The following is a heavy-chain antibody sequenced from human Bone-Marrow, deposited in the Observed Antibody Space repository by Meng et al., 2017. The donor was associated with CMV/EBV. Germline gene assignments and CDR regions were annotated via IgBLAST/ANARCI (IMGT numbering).Heavy chain of an antibody. CDR3: ARDLKDIVVVPAAIIPPSDYYYGMDV. D-gene: IGHD2-2*02. Sequence: GGSLRLSCAASGFTFSSYWMYWVRHAPGKGLVWVSRINSDGSSTSYADSVKGRFTISRDNAKNTLYLQMNSLRAEDTAVYYCARDLKDIVVVPAAIIPPSDYYYGMDVWGQGTTVTVSS. CDR2: INSDGSST. J-gene: IGHJ6*02. V-gene: IGHV3-74*01. CDR1: GFTFSSYW.